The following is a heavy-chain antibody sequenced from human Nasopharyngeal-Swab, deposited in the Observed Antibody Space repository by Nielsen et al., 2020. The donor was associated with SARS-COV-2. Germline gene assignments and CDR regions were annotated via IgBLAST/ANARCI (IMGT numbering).Heavy chain of an antibody. CDR3: ARHSGYSSSSSTTFDY. CDR2: IYSGDSDT. J-gene: IGHJ4*02. V-gene: IGHV5-51*01. D-gene: IGHD6-6*01. Sequence: VRQMPGKGLEWMGIIYSGDSDTRYSPSCQGQVTISADKSISTDYLQWSRLKDSDTAMYYCARHSGYSSSSSTTFDYWGQGTLVTVSS.